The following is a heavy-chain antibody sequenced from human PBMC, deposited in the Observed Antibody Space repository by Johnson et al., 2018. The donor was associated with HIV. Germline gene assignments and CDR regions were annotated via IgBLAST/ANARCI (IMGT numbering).Heavy chain of an antibody. Sequence: QMLLVESGGGVVQPGRSLRLSCAASGFTFYSYGMHWVRQAPGKGLEWVAVISYDGSNKYYADSLQGRFTISRDNSKNTLYLQMNSLRAEDTAVYYCAKDPGGGSYPNDAFDIWGQGTMVTVSS. D-gene: IGHD1-26*01. CDR3: AKDPGGGSYPNDAFDI. CDR1: GFTFYSYG. J-gene: IGHJ3*02. CDR2: ISYDGSNK. V-gene: IGHV3-30*18.